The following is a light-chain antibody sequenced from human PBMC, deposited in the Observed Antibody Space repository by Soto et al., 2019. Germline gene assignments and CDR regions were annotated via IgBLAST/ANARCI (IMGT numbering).Light chain of an antibody. Sequence: DIQMTQSPSTLSASVGDRVTITCRASQSISSWLAWYQQKPGKAPKLLIYKASSLESGVPSRFSGSGSGTYFTLTISSLQPDDFATYYCQKYNSYPYTFGQGTKLEIK. J-gene: IGKJ2*01. CDR2: KAS. V-gene: IGKV1-5*03. CDR1: QSISSW. CDR3: QKYNSYPYT.